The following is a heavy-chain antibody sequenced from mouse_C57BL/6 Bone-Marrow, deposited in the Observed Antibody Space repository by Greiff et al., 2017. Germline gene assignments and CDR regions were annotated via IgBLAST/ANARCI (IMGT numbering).Heavy chain of an antibody. V-gene: IGHV1-62-2*01. Sequence: QVQLKESGAELVKPGASVKLSCKASGYIFTEYTIHWVKQRSGKGLEWIGWFYPGSGSIKYNERFKDKATLTADKSSNTVYMDLSRLTSEDSAVYFCARYEGYYDSEGYCNCWVPGTTLTFSS. J-gene: IGHJ2*01. CDR2: FYPGSGSI. D-gene: IGHD2-4*01. CDR1: GYIFTEYT. CDR3: ARYEGYYDSEGYCNC.